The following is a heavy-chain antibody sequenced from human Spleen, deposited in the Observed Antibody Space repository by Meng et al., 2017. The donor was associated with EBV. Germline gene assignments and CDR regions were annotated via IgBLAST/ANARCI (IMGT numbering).Heavy chain of an antibody. CDR2: TYYRSRWLY. V-gene: IGHV6-1*01. D-gene: IGHD6-13*01. Sequence: QVQLQQSSPGLVKPSQTLSLTCAISGDSVASNSVTWHWIRQSPSRGLEWLGRTYYRSRWLYDYAVFVKSRLTINPDTSKNQFSLQLSSVTPEDTAVYFCARLRGSSWYGFFDYWGQGSLGTVSS. CDR1: GDSVASNSVT. J-gene: IGHJ4*02. CDR3: ARLRGSSWYGFFDY.